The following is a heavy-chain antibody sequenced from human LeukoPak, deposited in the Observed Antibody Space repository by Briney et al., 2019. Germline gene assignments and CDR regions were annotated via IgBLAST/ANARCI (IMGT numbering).Heavy chain of an antibody. CDR3: ARDDSGSYLRYYYYYMDV. J-gene: IGHJ6*03. D-gene: IGHD1-26*01. Sequence: PGGSLRLSCAASGFTFDDYTMHWVRQAPGKGLEWVSLISWDGGSTYYADSVKGRFTISRDNAKNSLYLQMNSLRAEDTAVYYCARDDSGSYLRYYYYYMDVWGKGTTVTVSS. V-gene: IGHV3-43*01. CDR1: GFTFDDYT. CDR2: ISWDGGST.